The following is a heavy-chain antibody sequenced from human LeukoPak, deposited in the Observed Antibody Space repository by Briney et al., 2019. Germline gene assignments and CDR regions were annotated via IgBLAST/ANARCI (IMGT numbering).Heavy chain of an antibody. CDR2: IMPLFGTA. CDR3: ARDVHGDYGSGWFDP. D-gene: IGHD4-17*01. J-gene: IGHJ5*02. Sequence: SVKVSCKTSGGTFNNSAISWVRQAPGQGLEWLGGIMPLFGTAGYAQKFQGRVTITKDESTRTVYLELTSQTSDDTAVYYCARDVHGDYGSGWFDPWGQGTLVSASS. V-gene: IGHV1-69*05. CDR1: GGTFNNSA.